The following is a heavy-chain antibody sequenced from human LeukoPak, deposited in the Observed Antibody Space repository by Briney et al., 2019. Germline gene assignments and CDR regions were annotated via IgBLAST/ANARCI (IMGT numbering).Heavy chain of an antibody. J-gene: IGHJ4*02. CDR2: ISGSGGST. D-gene: IGHD2-15*01. V-gene: IGHV3-23*01. Sequence: QPGGSLRLSCAASGFTFSSYAMSWVRQAPGKGLEWVSAISGSGGSTYYADSVKGRFTISRDNSKNTLYLQMNSLRAEDTAVYYCAKDIVLGDCSGGSCQSDFDYWAREPWSPSPQ. CDR1: GFTFSSYA. CDR3: AKDIVLGDCSGGSCQSDFDY.